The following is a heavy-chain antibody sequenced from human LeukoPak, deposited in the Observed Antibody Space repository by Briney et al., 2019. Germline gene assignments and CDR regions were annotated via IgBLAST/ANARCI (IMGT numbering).Heavy chain of an antibody. J-gene: IGHJ4*02. D-gene: IGHD2-21*02. CDR2: INPNSGGT. CDR3: ARAEDYCGGDCYYFDY. CDR1: GYTFTGYY. Sequence: ASVTVSCKASGYTFTGYYMHWVRQAPGQGLEWMGWINPNSGGTNYAQKFQGRVTMTRDTSISTAYMELSRLRSDDTAVYYCARAEDYCGGDCYYFDYWGQGTLVTVSS. V-gene: IGHV1-2*02.